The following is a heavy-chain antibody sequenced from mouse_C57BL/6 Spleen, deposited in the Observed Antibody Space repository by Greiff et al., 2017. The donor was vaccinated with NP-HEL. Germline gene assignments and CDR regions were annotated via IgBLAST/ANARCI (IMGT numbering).Heavy chain of an antibody. CDR2: ISYDGSN. V-gene: IGHV3-6*01. J-gene: IGHJ1*03. CDR1: GYSITSGYY. D-gene: IGHD2-13*01. Sequence: DVKLQESGPGLVKPSQSLSLTCSVTGYSITSGYYWNWIRQFPGNKLEWMGYISYDGSNNYNPSLKNRISITRDTSKNQFFLKLNSVTTEDTATYYCAREGDPWYFDVWGTGTTVTVSS. CDR3: AREGDPWYFDV.